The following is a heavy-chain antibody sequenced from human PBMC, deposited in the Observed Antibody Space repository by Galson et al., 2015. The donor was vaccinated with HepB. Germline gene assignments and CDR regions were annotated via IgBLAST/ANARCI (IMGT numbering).Heavy chain of an antibody. CDR3: ARDWPFDY. Sequence: SLRLSCAASGFTFNNYWMSWVRQAPGKGLEWVANIKQDGSEKYYVDSVKGRFTISRDNAKNSLYLQMNSLRAEDTAVYYCARDWPFDYWGQGTLVTVSS. CDR1: GFTFNNYW. CDR2: IKQDGSEK. J-gene: IGHJ4*02. V-gene: IGHV3-7*03.